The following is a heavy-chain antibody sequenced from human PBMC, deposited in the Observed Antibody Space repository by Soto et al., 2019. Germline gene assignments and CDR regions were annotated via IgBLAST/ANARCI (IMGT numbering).Heavy chain of an antibody. J-gene: IGHJ4*02. D-gene: IGHD6-13*01. CDR3: ARLQAATGDNDLTLAY. Sequence: GESLKISCKGSGYSFTSYWLSWVRQMPGKGLEWMGRIDPSDSYTNYSPSFQGHGTISADKSISTAYLQCSSLKASDTAMYYCARLQAATGDNDLTLAYWGQGTLVTVSS. CDR1: GYSFTSYW. V-gene: IGHV5-10-1*01. CDR2: IDPSDSYT.